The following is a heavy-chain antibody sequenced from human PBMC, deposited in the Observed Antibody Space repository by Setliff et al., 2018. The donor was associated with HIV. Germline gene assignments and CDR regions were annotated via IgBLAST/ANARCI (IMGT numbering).Heavy chain of an antibody. Sequence: GGSLRLFCAGYGSTVSSNYMCWVRKAPGKGLEWVSVIYSGRKTYYGDSVKGRFTISRDNSKNTLYLQMRDLRPDDTAVYYCARDPLYGTGYYSDAFDIWGQGTMVTVSS. J-gene: IGHJ3*02. D-gene: IGHD3-22*01. V-gene: IGHV3-66*02. CDR3: ARDPLYGTGYYSDAFDI. CDR2: IYSGRKT. CDR1: GSTVSSNY.